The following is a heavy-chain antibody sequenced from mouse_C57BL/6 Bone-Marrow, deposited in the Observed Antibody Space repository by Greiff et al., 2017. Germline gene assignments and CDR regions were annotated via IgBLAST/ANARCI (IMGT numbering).Heavy chain of an antibody. Sequence: VQVVESGAELARPGASVKLSCKASGYTFTSYGISWVKQRPGQGLEWIGEIYPRSGNTYYNEKFKGKATLTADKSSSTAYMELRSLTSEDSAVYFCGREGVRPPFDYWGQGTTLTVSS. CDR3: GREGVRPPFDY. CDR1: GYTFTSYG. J-gene: IGHJ2*01. V-gene: IGHV1-81*01. D-gene: IGHD2-14*01. CDR2: IYPRSGNT.